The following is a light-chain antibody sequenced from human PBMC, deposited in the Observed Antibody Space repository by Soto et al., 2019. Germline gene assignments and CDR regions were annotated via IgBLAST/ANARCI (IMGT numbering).Light chain of an antibody. Sequence: EIVLTQSPATLSLSPGERATLSCRASQSVSSYLAWYQQKPGQAPRLLIYDASSRATGIPARFSGSVSGTEFTLTISSLEPEDFAVYYCQQRSNIFTFGPGNEVDIK. CDR1: QSVSSY. CDR2: DAS. J-gene: IGKJ3*01. V-gene: IGKV3-11*01. CDR3: QQRSNIFT.